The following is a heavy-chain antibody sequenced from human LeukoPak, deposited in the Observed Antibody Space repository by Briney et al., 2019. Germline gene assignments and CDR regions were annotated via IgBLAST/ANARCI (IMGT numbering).Heavy chain of an antibody. CDR1: GGSISNYY. V-gene: IGHV4-59*08. Sequence: PSETLSLTCTVSGGSISNYYWTWIWQPPGQGQELIGYIYYSGSTSYNPSHQSRVAISVDTSKSQFSLKVNSVTAADTAVYYCARGGTAKGRFDYGGQGTLVTVSS. D-gene: IGHD6-13*01. CDR3: ARGGTAKGRFDY. J-gene: IGHJ4*02. CDR2: IYYSGST.